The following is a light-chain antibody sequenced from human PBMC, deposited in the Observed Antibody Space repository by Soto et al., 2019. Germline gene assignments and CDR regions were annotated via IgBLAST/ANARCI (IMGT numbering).Light chain of an antibody. CDR2: EVN. Sequence: QSVLTQPPSASGSPGQSVTISCTGTSSDVGGYNYVSWYQQHPGKAPKLMIYEVNKRPSGVPDRFSGSKSGNTASLTVSGLQAEDEADYYCSSYAVKPFAFGTGTKVTVL. V-gene: IGLV2-8*01. J-gene: IGLJ1*01. CDR3: SSYAVKPFA. CDR1: SSDVGGYNY.